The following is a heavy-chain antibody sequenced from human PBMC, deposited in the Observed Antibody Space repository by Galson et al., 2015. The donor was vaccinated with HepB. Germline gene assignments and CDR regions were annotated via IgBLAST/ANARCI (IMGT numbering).Heavy chain of an antibody. Sequence: SLRLSCAASGFIFNDYGMHWVRQAPGKGLEWVSFVSYSSAEIHHTDSVKGRFTISRDNAKNSLYLQMNNLRDEDTAVYYCATYKWNGPFDYWGQGTLVTVSS. CDR2: VSYSSAEI. V-gene: IGHV3-48*02. CDR1: GFIFNDYG. J-gene: IGHJ4*02. D-gene: IGHD1-1*01. CDR3: ATYKWNGPFDY.